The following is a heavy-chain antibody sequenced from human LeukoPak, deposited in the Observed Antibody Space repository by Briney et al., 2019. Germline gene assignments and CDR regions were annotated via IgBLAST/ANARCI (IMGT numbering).Heavy chain of an antibody. J-gene: IGHJ4*02. D-gene: IGHD3-9*01. CDR2: IYRDGSS. CDR1: GLSVSSNY. V-gene: IGHV3-66*01. Sequence: GGSLRLSCVASGLSVSSNYMSWVRQAPGKGLEWVSVIYRDGSSYYAESVKGRFTISRDNSKNTLYIQMNSLRAEDTAVYYCARSFYDILIGYYQYFDYWGQGILVTVSS. CDR3: ARSFYDILIGYYQYFDY.